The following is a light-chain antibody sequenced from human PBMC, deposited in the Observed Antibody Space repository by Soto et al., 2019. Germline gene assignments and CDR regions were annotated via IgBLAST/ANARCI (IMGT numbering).Light chain of an antibody. CDR2: GAS. CDR3: QQYNNWSPIVWT. J-gene: IGKJ1*01. CDR1: QSVSSN. Sequence: EIVMTQSPATLSVSPGERATLSCRASQSVSSNLAWYQQKPGQAPRLLIYGASTRATGIPARFSGSGSGTEFTLTISSLQSEDFAVYYCQQYNNWSPIVWTFGQGTKVEIK. V-gene: IGKV3-15*01.